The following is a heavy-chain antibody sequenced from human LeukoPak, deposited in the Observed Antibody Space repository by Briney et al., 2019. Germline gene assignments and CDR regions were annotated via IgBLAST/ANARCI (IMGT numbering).Heavy chain of an antibody. V-gene: IGHV1-18*01. D-gene: IGHD6-13*01. CDR3: ARSTSSSWYLPLDY. CDR2: ISAYNGNT. CDR1: GYTFTSYG. Sequence: ASVKVSCKASGYTFTSYGISWVRQAPGQGLEWMGWISAYNGNTNYAQKLQGRVTMTTDTSTSTAYMELRSLRSDDTAVYYCARSTSSSWYLPLDYWGQGTLVTVSS. J-gene: IGHJ4*02.